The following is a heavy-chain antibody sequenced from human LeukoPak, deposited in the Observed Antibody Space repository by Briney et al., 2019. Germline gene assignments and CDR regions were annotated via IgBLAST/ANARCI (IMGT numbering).Heavy chain of an antibody. CDR3: ARGIELGVSNFMDY. CDR2: IYSGGST. Sequence: GGSLRLSCAASGFTVSSNYMSWVRQAPRKGLEGVSVIYSGGSTYYADSVKGRFTISRDNSKNTLYLQMNSLRAEDTAVYYCARGIELGVSNFMDYWGQGTLVIVSS. D-gene: IGHD3-3*01. V-gene: IGHV3-53*01. J-gene: IGHJ4*02. CDR1: GFTVSSNY.